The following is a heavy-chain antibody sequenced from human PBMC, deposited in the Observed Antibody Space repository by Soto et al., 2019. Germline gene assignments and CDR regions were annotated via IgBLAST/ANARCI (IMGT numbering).Heavy chain of an antibody. D-gene: IGHD4-17*01. CDR2: ISYDGSNK. V-gene: IGHV3-30*18. CDR3: AKDGTTETKYYYGMDV. J-gene: IGHJ6*02. CDR1: GFTFSSYG. Sequence: GGSLRLSCAASGFTFSSYGMHWVRQAPGKGLEWVAVISYDGSNKYYADSVRGRFTISRDNSKNTLYLQMNSLRAEDTAVYYCAKDGTTETKYYYGMDVWGQGTTVTVSS.